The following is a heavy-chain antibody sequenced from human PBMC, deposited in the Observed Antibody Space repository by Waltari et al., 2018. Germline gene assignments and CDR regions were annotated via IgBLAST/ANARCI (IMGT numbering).Heavy chain of an antibody. CDR2: IYRSGIT. J-gene: IGHJ4*02. CDR3: ARVDWLFDY. D-gene: IGHD3-9*01. CDR1: GYSITSGYL. V-gene: IGHV4-38-2*02. Sequence: QVQLQESGPGLVKASETLSLTCTVSGYSITSGYLWGWIRQPPGKGLEWIGSIYRSGITYYNPSLKSRVTISVDTSKNQFSLKLSSVTAADTAVYYCARVDWLFDYWGQGILVTVSS.